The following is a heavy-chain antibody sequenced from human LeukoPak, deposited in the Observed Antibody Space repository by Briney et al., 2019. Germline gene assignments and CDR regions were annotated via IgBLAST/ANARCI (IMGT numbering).Heavy chain of an antibody. V-gene: IGHV1-2*06. CDR1: GYTFTDYY. CDR3: ASVYKYGMDV. CDR2: INPNSGDT. J-gene: IGHJ6*02. Sequence: ASVKVSCKASGYTFTDYYINWVRQAPGQGLEWMGRINPNSGDTNYAQKFQGRVTMTRDTSISTAYMELSSLRSEDTAVYYCASVYKYGMDVWGQGTTVTVSS.